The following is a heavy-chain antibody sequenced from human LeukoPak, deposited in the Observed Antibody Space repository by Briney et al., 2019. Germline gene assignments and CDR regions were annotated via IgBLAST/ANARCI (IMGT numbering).Heavy chain of an antibody. CDR3: AKAEYYDFWSGPPVGFDP. V-gene: IGHV1-18*01. D-gene: IGHD3-3*01. Sequence: ASVKVSCKASGYTFTSYGISWVRQAPGQGLEWMEWISAYNGNTNYAQKLQGRVTMTTDTSTSTAYMELRSLRSDDTAVYYCAKAEYYDFWSGPPVGFDPWGQGTLVTVSS. CDR1: GYTFTSYG. J-gene: IGHJ5*02. CDR2: ISAYNGNT.